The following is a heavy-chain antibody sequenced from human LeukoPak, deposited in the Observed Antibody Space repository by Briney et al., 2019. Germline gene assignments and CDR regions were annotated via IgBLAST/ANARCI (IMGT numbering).Heavy chain of an antibody. CDR2: ISYDGSNK. J-gene: IGHJ3*02. Sequence: GGSLRLSCAASGFTFSSYAMHWVRQAPGKGLEWVAVISYDGSNKYYADSVKGRFTISRDNSKNTLYLQMNSLRAEDTAVYYCARARHYGDYPIFDIWGQGTMVTVSS. CDR3: ARARHYGDYPIFDI. V-gene: IGHV3-30-3*01. D-gene: IGHD4-17*01. CDR1: GFTFSSYA.